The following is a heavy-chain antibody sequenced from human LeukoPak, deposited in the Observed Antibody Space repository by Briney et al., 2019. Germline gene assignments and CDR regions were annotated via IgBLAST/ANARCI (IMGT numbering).Heavy chain of an antibody. CDR3: ARREYYDSSGYR. CDR2: IYNSWST. Sequence: PSETLSLTCTVSGGSISSSSYYWGWIRQPPGKGLEWIGSIYNSWSTYYNPSLKSRVTISVDTSKNQFSLKLSSVTAADTAVYFCARREYYDSSGYRWGQGTLVTVSS. D-gene: IGHD3-22*01. V-gene: IGHV4-39*01. CDR1: GGSISSSSYY. J-gene: IGHJ4*02.